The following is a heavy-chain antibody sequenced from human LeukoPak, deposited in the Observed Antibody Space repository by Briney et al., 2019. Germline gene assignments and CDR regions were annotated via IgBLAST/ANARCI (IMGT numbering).Heavy chain of an antibody. Sequence: GSLRLSCAASGFTFSNYWLTWVRQAPGRELQWVAYIKQEGSEKHYVDSVKDRFTISRHNAKNSLYLQINGLRADDTAVYYCARRGGSSSRRSPIDYWGQGTLVTVSS. CDR3: ARRGGSSSRRSPIDY. D-gene: IGHD6-6*01. V-gene: IGHV3-7*01. CDR2: IKQEGSEK. CDR1: GFTFSNYW. J-gene: IGHJ4*02.